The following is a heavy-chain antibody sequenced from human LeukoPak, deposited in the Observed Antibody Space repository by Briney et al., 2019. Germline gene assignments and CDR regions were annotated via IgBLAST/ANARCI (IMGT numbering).Heavy chain of an antibody. Sequence: SETLSLTCTVSGGSISSYYWSWIRQPPGQGLEWIGYIYYSGSIKYNPSLNGRATISADTAKNHLSLNLTSVTAADTAVYYCARDLGGVTAPGGTFGPWGQGTLVTVSS. CDR2: IYYSGSI. J-gene: IGHJ5*02. CDR3: ARDLGGVTAPGGTFGP. D-gene: IGHD1-1*01. CDR1: GGSISSYY. V-gene: IGHV4-59*01.